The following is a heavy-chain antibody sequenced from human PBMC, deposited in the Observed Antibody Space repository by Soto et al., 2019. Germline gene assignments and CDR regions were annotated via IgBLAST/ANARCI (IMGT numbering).Heavy chain of an antibody. CDR3: ARDRDYDYIWGSYRYYFDY. Sequence: ASVKVSCKASGYTFTSYGISWVRQAPGQGLEWMGWISAYNGNTNYAQKLQGRVTMTTDTSTSTAYMELRSLRSDDTAVYYCARDRDYDYIWGSYRYYFDYWGQGTLVTVSS. CDR1: GYTFTSYG. V-gene: IGHV1-18*01. CDR2: ISAYNGNT. D-gene: IGHD3-16*02. J-gene: IGHJ4*02.